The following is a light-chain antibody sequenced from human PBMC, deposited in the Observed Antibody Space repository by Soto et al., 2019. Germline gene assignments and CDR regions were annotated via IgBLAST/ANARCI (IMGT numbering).Light chain of an antibody. CDR1: SSDVGGYNY. V-gene: IGLV2-11*01. CDR2: DVS. J-gene: IGLJ2*01. CDR3: CSYAGSYTGV. Sequence: QSALTQPRSVSGSPGQSVTISCTGTSSDVGGYNYVSWYQQHPGKAPKLMIYDVSKRPSGVPDRFSGSKSGNTASLTISGLQAGDEADYYCCSYAGSYTGVFGGGTKLTVL.